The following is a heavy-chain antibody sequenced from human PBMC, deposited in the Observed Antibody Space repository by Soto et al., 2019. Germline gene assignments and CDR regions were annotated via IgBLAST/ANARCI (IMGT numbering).Heavy chain of an antibody. CDR2: IVGSGGST. CDR1: GFTFSSYA. CDR3: AKDQMGRGWRTLDS. J-gene: IGHJ4*02. D-gene: IGHD3-10*01. V-gene: IGHV3-23*01. Sequence: VQLLESGGGLVQPGGSLRLSCAASGFTFSSYAMTWVRQAPRKGLEWVSTIVGSGGSTFYADSVKGRFAISRDTSKNTLYLQMNSLRVEDTAVYYCAKDQMGRGWRTLDSWGQGTLVIVSS.